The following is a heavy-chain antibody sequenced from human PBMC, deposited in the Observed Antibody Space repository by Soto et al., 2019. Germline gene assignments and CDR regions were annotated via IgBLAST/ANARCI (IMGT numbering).Heavy chain of an antibody. D-gene: IGHD2-15*01. CDR2: INHSGST. CDR1: GGSFSGYY. CDR3: ARFLVVAATTSSNWFDP. J-gene: IGHJ5*02. Sequence: PSETLSLTCAVYGGSFSGYYWSWIRQPPGEGLEWIGEINHSGSTNYNPSLKSRVTISVDTSKNQFSLKLSSVTAADTAVYYCARFLVVAATTSSNWFDPWGQGTLVTVSS. V-gene: IGHV4-34*01.